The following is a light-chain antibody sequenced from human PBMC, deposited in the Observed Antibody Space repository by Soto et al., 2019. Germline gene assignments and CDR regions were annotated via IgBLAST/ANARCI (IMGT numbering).Light chain of an antibody. CDR1: QTISSW. Sequence: DIQMTQSPSTLSGSVGDRVTITCRASQTISSWLAWYQQKPGKAPKLLIYKASTLKSGVPSRFSGSGSGTEFTLTISSLQPDDFATYYCQQFNTSPWTVGQGTKVDIK. J-gene: IGKJ1*01. V-gene: IGKV1-5*03. CDR3: QQFNTSPWT. CDR2: KAS.